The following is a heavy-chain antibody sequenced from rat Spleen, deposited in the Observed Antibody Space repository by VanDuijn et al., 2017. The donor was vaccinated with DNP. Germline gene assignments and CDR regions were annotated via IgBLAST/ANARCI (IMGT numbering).Heavy chain of an antibody. CDR1: GFIFSNYW. CDR3: TSNPHIRTAAPFDY. Sequence: EVQLVESGGGLVQPKESLKISCAASGFIFSNYWMTWIRQAPGKGLEWVASISSTGDNTYYSDSVTGRFSLSRDNAKSTLYLQVNSLRSEDTATYYCTSNPHIRTAAPFDYWGQGVMVTVSS. J-gene: IGHJ2*01. CDR2: ISSTGDNT. D-gene: IGHD3-8*01. V-gene: IGHV5-31*01.